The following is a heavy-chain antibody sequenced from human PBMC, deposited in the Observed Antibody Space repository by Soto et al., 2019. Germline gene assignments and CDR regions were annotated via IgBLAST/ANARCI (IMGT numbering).Heavy chain of an antibody. D-gene: IGHD4-4*01. J-gene: IGHJ6*03. CDR3: ARGTTVTTTPSYYYMDV. CDR2: ISGYNGNT. Sequence: ASVKVSCQASGYPFTSYAISWVRQAPGQGLEWMGWISGYNGNTNYAQKLQGRVTMTTDTSTSTAYMEVRSLRSDDTAVYYCARGTTVTTTPSYYYMDVWGKGTTVTVSS. V-gene: IGHV1-18*01. CDR1: GYPFTSYA.